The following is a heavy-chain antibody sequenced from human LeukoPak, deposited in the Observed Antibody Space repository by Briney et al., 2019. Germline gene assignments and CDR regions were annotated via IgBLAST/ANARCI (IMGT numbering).Heavy chain of an antibody. CDR2: IGRSAEYM. CDR1: GFTFGDNA. V-gene: IGHV3-23*01. D-gene: IGHD1-26*01. Sequence: PGGSLRLSCTASGFTFGDNAMTWVRQAPGKGLEWLSAIGRSAEYMYVADSVNGRFTVSRDNSKNRLDLQMNGLRAEDTAIYYCVKELKVGETTVGFDHWDRGTLVTVSS. J-gene: IGHJ4*02. CDR3: VKELKVGETTVGFDH.